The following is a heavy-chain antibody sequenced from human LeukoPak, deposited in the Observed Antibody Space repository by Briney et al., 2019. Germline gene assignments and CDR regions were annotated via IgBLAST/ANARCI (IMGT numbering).Heavy chain of an antibody. CDR2: ISGSGGST. J-gene: IGHJ6*03. Sequence: GGSLSLSCDASGFTFSSYAMSWVRQAPGKGLEWVSAISGSGGSTYYADSVKGRFTISRDNSKNTLYLQMNSLRAEDTAVYYCAKDHLPLGYCSSTSCYWNYMDVWGKGTTVTVSS. CDR3: AKDHLPLGYCSSTSCYWNYMDV. V-gene: IGHV3-23*01. CDR1: GFTFSSYA. D-gene: IGHD2-2*01.